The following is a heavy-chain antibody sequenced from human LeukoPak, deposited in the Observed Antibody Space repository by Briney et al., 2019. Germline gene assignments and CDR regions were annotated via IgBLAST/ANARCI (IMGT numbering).Heavy chain of an antibody. Sequence: GGSLRLSCAASGFTFSSYAMHWVRQAPGKGLEWVAVIWYDGNNKYYADSVKGRFTISRDNSKNTLYLQMNSLRAEDTAVYYCAREDILTGYHPPSDDYWGQGTLVTVSS. CDR2: IWYDGNNK. J-gene: IGHJ4*02. V-gene: IGHV3-33*01. CDR1: GFTFSSYA. D-gene: IGHD3-9*01. CDR3: AREDILTGYHPPSDDY.